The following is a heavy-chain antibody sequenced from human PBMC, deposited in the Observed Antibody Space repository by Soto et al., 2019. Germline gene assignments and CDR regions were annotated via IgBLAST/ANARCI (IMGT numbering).Heavy chain of an antibody. CDR3: ARDLWARYYFDS. Sequence: GGSLRLSCTASGFTFSTYAMHWVRQAPGKGLEWVALTSFDESNKLYAGSVKGRFTISRDNSKNTLYLQMDSLRADDTAVYYCARDLWARYYFDSWGQGILVTVSS. CDR2: TSFDESNK. CDR1: GFTFSTYA. D-gene: IGHD2-21*01. V-gene: IGHV3-30-3*01. J-gene: IGHJ4*02.